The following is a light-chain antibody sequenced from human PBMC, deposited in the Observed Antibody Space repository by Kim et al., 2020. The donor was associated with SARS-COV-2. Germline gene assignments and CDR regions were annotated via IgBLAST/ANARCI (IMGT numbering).Light chain of an antibody. CDR2: GPS. CDR3: QQYGSSPVT. V-gene: IGKV3-20*01. Sequence: EIVLTQSPGTLSLSPGERATLSCRASQSVTSSYLARYQQKPGQTPRLLIYGPSSRATGVPDRFSGSESGTDFTLTISRLEPEDFAVYYCQQYGSSPVTFGQGTKLEI. CDR1: QSVTSSY. J-gene: IGKJ2*01.